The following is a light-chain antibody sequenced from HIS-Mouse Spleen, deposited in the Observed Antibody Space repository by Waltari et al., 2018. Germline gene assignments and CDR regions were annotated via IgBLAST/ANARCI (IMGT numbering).Light chain of an antibody. V-gene: IGLV1-47*01. Sequence: QSVLTQPPSASGTPGQRVTISCSGSSSNTGSNYVYWYQQPPGTAPKLLIYRNKQRPSGVPDRFSGSKSGTSASLAISGLRSEDEADYYCAAWDDSLSGPVFGGGTKLTVL. CDR3: AAWDDSLSGPV. CDR2: RNK. CDR1: SSNTGSNY. J-gene: IGLJ3*02.